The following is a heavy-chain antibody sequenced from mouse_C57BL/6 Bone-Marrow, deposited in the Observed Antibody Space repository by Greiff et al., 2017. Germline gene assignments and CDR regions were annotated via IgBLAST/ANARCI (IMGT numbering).Heavy chain of an antibody. CDR1: GFTFSSYA. Sequence: EVMLVESGGGLVKPGGSLTLSCAASGFTFSSYAMSWVRPTPEKRLEWVATISDGGSYTYYPDNVKGRFTISRDNAKNNLYLQMSHLKSEDTAMYYCARAREITTVVATGYFDVWGTGTTVTVSS. V-gene: IGHV5-4*03. CDR2: ISDGGSYT. D-gene: IGHD1-1*01. J-gene: IGHJ1*03. CDR3: ARAREITTVVATGYFDV.